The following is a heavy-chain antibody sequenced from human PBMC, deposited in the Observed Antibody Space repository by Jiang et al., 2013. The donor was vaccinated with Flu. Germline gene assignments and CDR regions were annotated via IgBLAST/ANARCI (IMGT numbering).Heavy chain of an antibody. CDR3: ARHWRYSQGH. CDR1: GDSISNNNW. D-gene: IGHD5-18*01. CDR2: IDYSGNT. V-gene: IGHV4-4*02. J-gene: IGHJ4*02. Sequence: VKPSGTLSLTCTVSGDSISNNNWWSWVRQPPGKGLEWIGQIDYSGNTEYNPSLMSRVTISRDKSKNQFSLKLTSVTAADTAVYYCARHWRYSQGHWGQGTLVTVSS.